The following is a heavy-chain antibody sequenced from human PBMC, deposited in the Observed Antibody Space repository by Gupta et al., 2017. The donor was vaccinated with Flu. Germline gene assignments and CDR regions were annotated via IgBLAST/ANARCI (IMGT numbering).Heavy chain of an antibody. J-gene: IGHJ4*02. V-gene: IGHV3-23*01. CDR2: ISGSGGST. Sequence: MSWVRQAPGKGLEWVSAISGSGGSTYYADSVKGRFTISRDNSKNTLYLQMNSLRAEDTAVYYCAKGSQAYYDFWSGYYRHWGQGTLVTVSS. D-gene: IGHD3-3*01. CDR3: AKGSQAYYDFWSGYYRH.